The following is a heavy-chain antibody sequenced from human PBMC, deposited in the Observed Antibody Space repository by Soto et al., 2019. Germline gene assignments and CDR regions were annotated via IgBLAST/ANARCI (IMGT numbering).Heavy chain of an antibody. J-gene: IGHJ6*01. CDR1: GYTCASCD. V-gene: IGHV1-8*02. CDR2: MNPNSGQA. CDR3: AWVYYYAGDGHQVSTHYSAVDV. D-gene: IGHD3-22*01. Sequence: ASVKVSCKAAGYTCASCDINWVRQATGQRLEWMGWMNPNSGQAGYAQKFQGILTMTMDSSIRTAYMELSNLVSEDTAVYYSAWVYYYAGDGHQVSTHYSAVDVW.